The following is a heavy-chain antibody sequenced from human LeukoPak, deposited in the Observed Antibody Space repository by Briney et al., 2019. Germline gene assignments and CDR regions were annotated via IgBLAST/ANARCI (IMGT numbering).Heavy chain of an antibody. CDR2: ISYDGSNK. CDR3: ARDGEYCTSTGCYYPF. CDR1: GFSFSSYG. V-gene: IGHV3-30*03. Sequence: GGSLRLSCAASGFSFSSYGMHWVRQGPGKGLEWVAVISYDGSNKYYADSVKGRFTISRDNSKNTLYLQMNSLRAEDTAVYYCARDGEYCTSTGCYYPFWGQGTLVTVSS. D-gene: IGHD2-2*01. J-gene: IGHJ4*02.